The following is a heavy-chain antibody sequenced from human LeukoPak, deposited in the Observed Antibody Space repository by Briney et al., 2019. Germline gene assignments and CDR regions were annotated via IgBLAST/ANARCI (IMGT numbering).Heavy chain of an antibody. CDR2: ISSSSSYI. Sequence: GGSLRLSCAASGFTFSSYSMNWVRQAPGKGLEWVSSISSSSSYIFYADSVKGRFTISRDNAKNSLYLQMNSLRAEDTAVYFCAREPYNYYGMDVWGQGTMVTVSS. J-gene: IGHJ6*02. CDR3: AREPYNYYGMDV. CDR1: GFTFSSYS. V-gene: IGHV3-21*01.